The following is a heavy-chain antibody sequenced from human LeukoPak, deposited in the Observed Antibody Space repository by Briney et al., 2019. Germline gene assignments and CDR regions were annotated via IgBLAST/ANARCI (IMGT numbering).Heavy chain of an antibody. Sequence: PGGSLRLSCVASGFTFNNFGMHWVRQAPGKGLEWVAFIGYDGSNKYYADSVKGRFTISRDSSTKTLSLQMNSLRAEDTAAYFCAKDRTLFGSGWYVIDYWGQGTLVTVSS. J-gene: IGHJ4*02. D-gene: IGHD6-19*01. CDR3: AKDRTLFGSGWYVIDY. CDR2: IGYDGSNK. CDR1: GFTFNNFG. V-gene: IGHV3-30*02.